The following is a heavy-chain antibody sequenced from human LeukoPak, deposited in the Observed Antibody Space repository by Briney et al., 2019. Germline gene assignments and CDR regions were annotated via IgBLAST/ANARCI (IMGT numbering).Heavy chain of an antibody. D-gene: IGHD5-18*01. CDR2: IIPIFGTA. CDR1: GYTFTSYG. V-gene: IGHV1-69*13. CDR3: ARADTAMVYYYYGMDV. J-gene: IGHJ6*02. Sequence: SVKVSCKASGYTFTSYGISWVRQAPGQGLEWMGGIIPIFGTANYAQRFQGRVTITADESTSTAYMELSSLRSEDTAVYYCARADTAMVYYYYGMDVWGQGTTVTVSS.